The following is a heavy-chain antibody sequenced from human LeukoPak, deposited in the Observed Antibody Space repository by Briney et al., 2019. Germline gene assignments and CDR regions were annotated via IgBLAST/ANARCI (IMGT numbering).Heavy chain of an antibody. J-gene: IGHJ4*02. CDR2: IIPILGIA. Sequence: SVKVSCKASGGTFSSYAISWVRQAPGQGLEWMGRIIPILGIANYAQKFQGRVAITADKSTSTAYMELSSLRSEDTAVYYCARVAVVPAAPFDYWGQGTLVTISS. CDR3: ARVAVVPAAPFDY. D-gene: IGHD2-2*01. V-gene: IGHV1-69*04. CDR1: GGTFSSYA.